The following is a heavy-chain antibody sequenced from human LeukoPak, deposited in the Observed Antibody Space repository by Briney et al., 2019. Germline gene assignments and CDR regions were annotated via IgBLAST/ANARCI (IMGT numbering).Heavy chain of an antibody. CDR3: ARARMDV. J-gene: IGHJ6*02. CDR2: INHSGTT. Sequence: SSETLSLTCAVYGGSFSEYYWSWIRQSPGKGLEWIGDINHSGTTNYNPSLKSRVTISKETSKKQFSLKLSSVTAADTAVYYCARARMDVWGQGITVTVSS. V-gene: IGHV4-34*01. CDR1: GGSFSEYY.